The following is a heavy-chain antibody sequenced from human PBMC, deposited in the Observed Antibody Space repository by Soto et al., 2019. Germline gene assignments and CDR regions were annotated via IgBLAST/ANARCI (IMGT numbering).Heavy chain of an antibody. D-gene: IGHD1-26*01. CDR3: ARDQIVLGATQPFDY. CDR1: GFTFSSYS. CDR2: ISSSSSYM. V-gene: IGHV3-21*01. Sequence: GGSLRLSCAASGFTFSSYSMNWVRQAPGKGLEWVSSISSSSSYMYYADSVKGRFTISRDNAKNSLYLQMNSLRAEDTAVYYCARDQIVLGATQPFDYWGQGTLVTVSS. J-gene: IGHJ4*02.